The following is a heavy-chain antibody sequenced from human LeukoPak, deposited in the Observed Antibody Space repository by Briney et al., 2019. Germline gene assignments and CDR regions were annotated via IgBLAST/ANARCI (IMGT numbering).Heavy chain of an antibody. J-gene: IGHJ4*02. D-gene: IGHD4-11*01. Sequence: PGGSLRLSCAASGFTVSSAYMTWVRQASGKGLEWVSVIYIGGSTYYADSVKGRFTISRDNSRNTLYLQMNSLRTEDTAVYYCARDVGYSEPVDYWGQGTLVTVSS. CDR1: GFTVSSAY. CDR2: IYIGGST. CDR3: ARDVGYSEPVDY. V-gene: IGHV3-53*01.